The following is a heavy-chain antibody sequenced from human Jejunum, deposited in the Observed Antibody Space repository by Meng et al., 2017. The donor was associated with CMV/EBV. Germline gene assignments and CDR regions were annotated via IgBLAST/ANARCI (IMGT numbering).Heavy chain of an antibody. CDR3: ARGEDSSLDY. J-gene: IGHJ4*02. D-gene: IGHD6-13*01. V-gene: IGHV6-1*01. CDR2: TYYRSKWYS. Sequence: QLQQSGQGLLKPSQPLSLTCAISGDSVSSNTVAWNWIRLSPSRGLEWLGRTYYRSKWYSEYTVSVRSRISITPDTSKNQFSLQLTSVTPDDTAVYYCARGEDSSLDYWGQGTLVTVPS. CDR1: GDSVSSNTVA.